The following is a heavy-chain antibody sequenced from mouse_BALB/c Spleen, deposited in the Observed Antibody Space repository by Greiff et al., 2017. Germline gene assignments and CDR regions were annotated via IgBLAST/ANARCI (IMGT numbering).Heavy chain of an antibody. D-gene: IGHD1-2*01. CDR3: ANPFITTATAY. V-gene: IGHV14-3*02. CDR1: GFNIKDTY. CDR2: IDPANGNT. J-gene: IGHJ3*01. Sequence: EVQLQESGAELVKPGASVKLSCTASGFNIKDTYMHWVKQRPEQGLEWIGRIDPANGNTKYDPKFQGKATITADTSSNTAYLQLSSLTSEDTAVYYCANPFITTATAYWGQGTLVTVSA.